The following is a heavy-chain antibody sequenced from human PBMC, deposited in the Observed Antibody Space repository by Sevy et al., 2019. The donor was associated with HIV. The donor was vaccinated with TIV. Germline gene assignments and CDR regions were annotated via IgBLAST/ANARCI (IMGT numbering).Heavy chain of an antibody. CDR2: IRYDGSNK. CDR1: GFTFSSYG. Sequence: GGSLRLSCAASGFTFSSYGMHWVRQAPGKGLEWVAFIRYDGSNKYYADSVKGRFTISRDNSKNTLYLQMNSLGAEDTAVYYCAKDSGDFWSGYYNLYGMDVWGQGTTVTVSS. V-gene: IGHV3-30*02. D-gene: IGHD3-3*01. CDR3: AKDSGDFWSGYYNLYGMDV. J-gene: IGHJ6*02.